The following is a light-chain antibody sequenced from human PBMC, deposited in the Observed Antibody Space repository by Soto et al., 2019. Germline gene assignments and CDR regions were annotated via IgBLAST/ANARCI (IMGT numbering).Light chain of an antibody. J-gene: IGLJ1*01. CDR3: KSYAGSNNYV. Sequence: QSAQTHPPSASWSPGHSVTISCTGTKSDIGVYDFVSWYQHHPGKAPRLIIYEVVQRPSGVPDRFSGSKSGNTASLTVSGLQAADEADYFCKSYAGSNNYVFGSGTKVTVL. V-gene: IGLV2-8*01. CDR2: EVV. CDR1: KSDIGVYDF.